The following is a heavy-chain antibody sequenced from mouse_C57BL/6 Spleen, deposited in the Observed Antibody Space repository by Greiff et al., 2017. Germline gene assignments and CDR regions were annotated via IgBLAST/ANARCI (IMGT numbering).Heavy chain of an antibody. CDR2: IYPGDGDT. D-gene: IGHD2-4*01. Sequence: QVQLKESGAELVKPGASVKISCKASGYAFSSYWMNWVKQRPGTGLEGIGQIYPGDGDTNYNGKFKGKATLTAAKSSSTAYMQLSILSSEDSAVYFCARCCDYGYARDYWGQGTSVTVSS. CDR1: GYAFSSYW. V-gene: IGHV1-80*01. J-gene: IGHJ4*01. CDR3: ARCCDYGYARDY.